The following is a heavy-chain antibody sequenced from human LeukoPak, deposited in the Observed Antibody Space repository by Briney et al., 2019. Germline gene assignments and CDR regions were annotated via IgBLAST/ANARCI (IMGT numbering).Heavy chain of an antibody. J-gene: IGHJ4*02. CDR1: GASISSYY. D-gene: IGHD3-22*01. CDR2: IYTSGGT. V-gene: IGHV4-4*07. Sequence: PSETLSLTCTVSGASISSYYWSWIRQPAGKGLEWIGRIYTSGGTNYNPSLKSRVTMSVDTSKNQFSLKLSSVTAADTAVFYCARDYYDSSGYYYFDYWGQGTLVTVSS. CDR3: ARDYYDSSGYYYFDY.